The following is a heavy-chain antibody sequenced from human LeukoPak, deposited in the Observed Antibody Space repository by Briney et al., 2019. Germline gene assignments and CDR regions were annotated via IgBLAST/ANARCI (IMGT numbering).Heavy chain of an antibody. CDR1: GFTFGSYG. J-gene: IGHJ4*02. Sequence: PGRSLRLSCAASGFTFGSYGMHWVRQAPGKGLEWVAVISYDGSNKYYADSVKGRFTISRDNSKNTLYLQMKSLRAEDTAVYYCARGGIAAAGTAIDYWGQGTLVTVSS. V-gene: IGHV3-30*03. CDR3: ARGGIAAAGTAIDY. D-gene: IGHD6-13*01. CDR2: ISYDGSNK.